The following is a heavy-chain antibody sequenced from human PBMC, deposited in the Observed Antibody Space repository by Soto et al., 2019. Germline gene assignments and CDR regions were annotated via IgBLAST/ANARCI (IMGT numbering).Heavy chain of an antibody. V-gene: IGHV4-59*01. CDR3: ARDRGGYYDY. CDR1: GGSISSYY. J-gene: IGHJ4*02. D-gene: IGHD3-22*01. CDR2: IYYSGST. Sequence: QVQLQESGPGLVKPSETLSLTCTVSGGSISSYYWSWIRQPPGKGLEWIGYIYYSGSTNYNPSLKSRVTISVDTSKNQFSLKLSSVTAADTAVYYCARDRGGYYDYWGQGTLVTVYS.